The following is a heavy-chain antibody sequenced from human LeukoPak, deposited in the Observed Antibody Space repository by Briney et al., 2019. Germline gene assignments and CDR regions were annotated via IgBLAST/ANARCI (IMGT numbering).Heavy chain of an antibody. D-gene: IGHD3-10*01. CDR3: ARALRALKNYYGSGSYLPS. Sequence: SETLSLTCAVSGGPFSGYYWIWIRQPPGKGLEWIGEINHSGITNYSPFLKGRVIMSLDTSNNQLSLKLSSVTAAVSAVYHCARALRALKNYYGSGSYLPSWGQGTLVTVSS. CDR1: GGPFSGYY. CDR2: INHSGIT. V-gene: IGHV4-34*01. J-gene: IGHJ4*02.